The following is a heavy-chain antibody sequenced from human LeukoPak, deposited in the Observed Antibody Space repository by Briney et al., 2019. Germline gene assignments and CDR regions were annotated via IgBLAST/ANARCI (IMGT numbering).Heavy chain of an antibody. CDR1: GFTFSSYA. J-gene: IGHJ4*02. CDR3: SGSDSSSLG. Sequence: GGSLRPSCAASGFTFSSYAMHWVRQAPGKGLEWVAVISYDGSNKYYADSVKGRFTISRDNSKNTLYLQMNSLRAEDTAVYYCSGSDSSSLGWGQGTLVTVSS. V-gene: IGHV3-30-3*01. D-gene: IGHD6-13*01. CDR2: ISYDGSNK.